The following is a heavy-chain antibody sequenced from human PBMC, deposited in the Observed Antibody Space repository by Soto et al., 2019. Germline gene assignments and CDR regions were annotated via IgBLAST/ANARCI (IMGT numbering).Heavy chain of an antibody. Sequence: KPSETLSLTCTVSGGSISSYYWSWIRQPPGKGLEWIGYIYYSGSTNYNPSLKSRVTISLDKSENQFSLKVTSLTAADTAVYYCASRDPGTSVDYWGQGTLVTVSS. J-gene: IGHJ4*02. CDR1: GGSISSYY. CDR3: ASRDPGTSVDY. V-gene: IGHV4-59*08. D-gene: IGHD1-7*01. CDR2: IYYSGST.